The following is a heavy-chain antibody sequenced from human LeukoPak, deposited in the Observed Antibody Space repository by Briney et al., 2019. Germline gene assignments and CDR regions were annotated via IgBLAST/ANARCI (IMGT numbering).Heavy chain of an antibody. V-gene: IGHV4-61*02. CDR2: FYTSGTT. Sequence: PSETLSLTCTVSGVSISSDSYYWSWIRQPAGKGLEWIGRFYTSGTTNYIPSLKSRVTISVDTCKNQFSLKLRSVTAADTALYYCARSELSYSGGSCPTRYAFDIWGQGTVVTASS. CDR3: ARSELSYSGGSCPTRYAFDI. J-gene: IGHJ3*02. D-gene: IGHD2-15*01. CDR1: GVSISSDSYY.